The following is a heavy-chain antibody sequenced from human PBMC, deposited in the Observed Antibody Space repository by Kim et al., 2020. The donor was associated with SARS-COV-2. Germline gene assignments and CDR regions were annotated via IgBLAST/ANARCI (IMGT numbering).Heavy chain of an antibody. D-gene: IGHD4-17*01. J-gene: IGHJ4*02. CDR3: ARADYGGNVEFDY. Sequence: SADSLKGRFTNSRDNAKNPLYLQMNSLRAEDTAVYYCARADYGGNVEFDYWGQGTLVTVSS. V-gene: IGHV3-74*01.